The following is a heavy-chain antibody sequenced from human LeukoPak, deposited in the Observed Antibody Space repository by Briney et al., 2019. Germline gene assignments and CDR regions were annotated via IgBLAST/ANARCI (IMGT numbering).Heavy chain of an antibody. CDR3: ARENPYYDNYYMDV. Sequence: SVKVSCKASGGTFSSYAISWVRQAPGQGLEWMGGIIPIFGTANYAQKFQGRVTITTDESTSTAYMELSSLRSDDTAVYYCARENPYYDNYYMDVWGKGITVTVSS. CDR2: IIPIFGTA. V-gene: IGHV1-69*05. CDR1: GGTFSSYA. J-gene: IGHJ6*03.